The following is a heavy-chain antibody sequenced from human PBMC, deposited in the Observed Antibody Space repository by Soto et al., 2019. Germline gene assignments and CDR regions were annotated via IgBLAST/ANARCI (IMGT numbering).Heavy chain of an antibody. J-gene: IGHJ4*02. CDR2: IYYSGST. Sequence: PSETLSLTCTFSVGSISSYYWNWIRQPPGKGLEWIGYIYYSGSTKYNPSLKSRVTISVDTSKNQFSLKVRSVTAADTAVYYCARAELDSWGQGTLVTVSS. CDR3: ARAELDS. V-gene: IGHV4-59*01. CDR1: VGSISSYY.